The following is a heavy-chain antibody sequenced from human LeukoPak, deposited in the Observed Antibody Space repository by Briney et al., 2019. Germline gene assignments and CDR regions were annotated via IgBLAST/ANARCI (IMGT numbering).Heavy chain of an antibody. Sequence: SETLSLTCTVSGGSISSYYWSGIRQPPGKGLEWIGYIYYSGSTNYNPSLKSRVTISVDTSKNQFSLKLSSVTAADTAVYYCAREGWYYYDSSGENAFDIWGQGTMVTVSS. J-gene: IGHJ3*02. CDR2: IYYSGST. D-gene: IGHD3-22*01. V-gene: IGHV4-59*01. CDR3: AREGWYYYDSSGENAFDI. CDR1: GGSISSYY.